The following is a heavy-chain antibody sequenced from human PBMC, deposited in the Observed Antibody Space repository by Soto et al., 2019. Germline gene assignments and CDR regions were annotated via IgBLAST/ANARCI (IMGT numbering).Heavy chain of an antibody. J-gene: IGHJ6*03. CDR2: IYYSGST. D-gene: IGHD3-16*02. CDR3: ARVHMITFGGVIVIPYYYYMDV. V-gene: IGHV4-31*03. Sequence: QVQLQESGPGLVKPSQTLSLTCTVSGGSISSGGYYWSWIRQHPGKGLEWIGYIYYSGSTYYIPSLKSRVTISVDTSKNQFSLKLSSVTAADTAVYYCARVHMITFGGVIVIPYYYYMDVWGKGTTVTVSS. CDR1: GGSISSGGYY.